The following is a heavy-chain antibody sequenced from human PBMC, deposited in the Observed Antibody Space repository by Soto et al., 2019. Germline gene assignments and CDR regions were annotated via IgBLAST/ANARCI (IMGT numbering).Heavy chain of an antibody. V-gene: IGHV1-18*01. CDR2: ISAYNGNT. D-gene: IGHD6-13*01. CDR1: GYTFTSYG. Sequence: QVQLVQSGAEVKKPGASVKVSCKASGYTFTSYGISWVRQAPGQGLEWMGWISAYNGNTNYAQKLQGRVTMTTDTATSKAYMELRSLRSDDTAVYYCARDEAAAGATSLPTPQAAQHWGQGTLVAVSS. J-gene: IGHJ1*01. CDR3: ARDEAAAGATSLPTPQAAQH.